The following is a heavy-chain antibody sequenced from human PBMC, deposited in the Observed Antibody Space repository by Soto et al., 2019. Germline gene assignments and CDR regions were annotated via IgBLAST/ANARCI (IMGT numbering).Heavy chain of an antibody. Sequence: QVQVVQSGAEVKKPGASVKVACKASGYSFDTFGMSWVRQAPGQGLEWMGWISIEKGDTNSAQKFQDRVTMTTDTSTSTDNMELWSLTSDDTAVYYCSRCYCSVGSCFTCWHFDLWGRGTLVTVSS. CDR1: GYSFDTFG. D-gene: IGHD2-15*01. CDR3: SRCYCSVGSCFTCWHFDL. V-gene: IGHV1-18*01. J-gene: IGHJ2*01. CDR2: ISIEKGDT.